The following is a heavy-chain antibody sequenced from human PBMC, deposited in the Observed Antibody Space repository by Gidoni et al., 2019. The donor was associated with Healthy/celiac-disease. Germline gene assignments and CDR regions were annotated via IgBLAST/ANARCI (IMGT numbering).Heavy chain of an antibody. CDR3: ARDLTHNYGGVHYYYGMDV. J-gene: IGHJ6*02. CDR1: GGSISSGGYY. V-gene: IGHV4-31*03. Sequence: QVQLQESGPGLVKPSQTLSLTCTVSGGSISSGGYYWSWIRQHPGKGLEWIGYIYYSGSTYYHPSLKSRVTISVDTSKNQFSLKLSSVTAADTAVYYCARDLTHNYGGVHYYYGMDVWGQGTTVTVSS. CDR2: IYYSGST. D-gene: IGHD4-17*01.